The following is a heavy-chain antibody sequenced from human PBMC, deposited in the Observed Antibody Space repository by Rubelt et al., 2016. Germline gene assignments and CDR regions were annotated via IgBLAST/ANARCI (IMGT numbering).Heavy chain of an antibody. D-gene: IGHD1-7*01. CDR1: GGSISSSSFY. CDR2: IYYTWST. J-gene: IGHJ4*02. Sequence: QLQLQESGPGLVKPSETLSLTCTVSGGSISSSSFYWAWIRQPPGKGLEWIGSIYYTWSTYFNPSLKSRLPLSIDTSRNHYSLKLSTVTAADTAVYYCARDSGNFEIDSWGQGTLVTVSS. CDR3: ARDSGNFEIDS. V-gene: IGHV4-39*07.